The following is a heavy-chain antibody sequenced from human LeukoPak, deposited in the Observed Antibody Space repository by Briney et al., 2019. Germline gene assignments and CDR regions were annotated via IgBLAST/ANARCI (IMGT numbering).Heavy chain of an antibody. D-gene: IGHD3-22*01. CDR1: GGTFSSYA. CDR3: ARDPDYYDSSGFNWFDP. J-gene: IGHJ5*02. Sequence: AASVKVSCKASGGTFSSYAISWVRQAPGQGLEWMGGIIPIFGTANYAQKFQGRVTVTADESTSTAYMELSSLRSENTAVYYCARDPDYYDSSGFNWFDPWGQGTLVTVSS. V-gene: IGHV1-69*13. CDR2: IIPIFGTA.